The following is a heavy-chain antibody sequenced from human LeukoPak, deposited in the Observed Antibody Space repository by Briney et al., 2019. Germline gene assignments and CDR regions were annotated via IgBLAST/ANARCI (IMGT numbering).Heavy chain of an antibody. J-gene: IGHJ3*01. Sequence: PSETLSLTCAVSGVSISSDHWWSWVRQPPGKSLEWIGEIFHIGVTNYKPSLKSRVSMSVDKSRHQFSLNLRSMTAADTAVYFCARGGRSAFDVWGPGTKVIVSS. V-gene: IGHV4-4*02. CDR1: GVSISSDHW. CDR3: ARGGRSAFDV. CDR2: IFHIGVT.